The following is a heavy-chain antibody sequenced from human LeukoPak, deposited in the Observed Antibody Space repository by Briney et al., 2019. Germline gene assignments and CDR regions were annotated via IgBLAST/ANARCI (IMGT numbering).Heavy chain of an antibody. CDR1: GFSFSSYA. V-gene: IGHV3-23*01. Sequence: GGSLRLSCADSGFSFSSYAMSWVRQAPGKGLEWVSAISASGGSTYYADSVKGGFTISRDNTKNTLYLQMNSLRAEDTAVYYCAKDRVGYFDYWGQGTLVTVSS. CDR2: ISASGGST. J-gene: IGHJ4*02. D-gene: IGHD3-16*01. CDR3: AKDRVGYFDY.